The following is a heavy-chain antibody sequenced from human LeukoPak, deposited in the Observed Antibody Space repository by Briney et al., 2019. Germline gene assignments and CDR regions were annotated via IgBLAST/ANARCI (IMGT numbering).Heavy chain of an antibody. J-gene: IGHJ3*02. CDR1: GGSISSYY. CDR2: IYYSGTT. D-gene: IGHD1-26*01. Sequence: PSETLSLTCTVSGGSISSYYLSWIRQPPGKGLKWIAYIYYSGTTTYNPSLTSGATTTVETTTNHFSLQLSSCTAADTTAYYCARHVGPYRADSSDRWGLGTVVTASS. CDR3: ARHVGPYRADSSDR. V-gene: IGHV4-59*08.